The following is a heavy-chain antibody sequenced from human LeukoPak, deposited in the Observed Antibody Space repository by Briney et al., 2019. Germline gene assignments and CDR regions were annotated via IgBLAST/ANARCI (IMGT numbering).Heavy chain of an antibody. CDR1: GYTFTIYD. D-gene: IGHD5-18*01. CDR2: MNPNSGNT. Sequence: GASVKVSCKASGYTFTIYDINWVRQATGQGLEWMGWMNPNSGNTGYAQKFQGRVTITRNTSISTAYMELSSLRSEDTAVYYCARVHSRGIQPVGYWGQGTLVTVSS. J-gene: IGHJ4*02. V-gene: IGHV1-8*01. CDR3: ARVHSRGIQPVGY.